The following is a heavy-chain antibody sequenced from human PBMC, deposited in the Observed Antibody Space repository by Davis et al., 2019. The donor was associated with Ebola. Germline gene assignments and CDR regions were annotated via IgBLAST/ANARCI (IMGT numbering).Heavy chain of an antibody. CDR1: GFTFSSYE. Sequence: GESLKISCAASGFTFSSYEMNWVRRAPGKGLEWVSYISSSGSTIYYADSVKGRFTISRDNAKNSLYLQMNSLRAEDTAVYYCARAMETTFYYYGMDVWGQGTTVTVSS. V-gene: IGHV3-48*03. D-gene: IGHD4-17*01. J-gene: IGHJ6*02. CDR2: ISSSGSTI. CDR3: ARAMETTFYYYGMDV.